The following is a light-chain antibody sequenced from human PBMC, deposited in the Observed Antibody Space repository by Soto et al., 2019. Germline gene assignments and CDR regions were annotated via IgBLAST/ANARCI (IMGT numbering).Light chain of an antibody. J-gene: IGLJ2*01. CDR1: SSDVGGYNY. V-gene: IGLV2-8*01. Sequence: QSVLTQPPSASGSPGQSVTISCTGTSSDVGGYNYVSWYQHHPGKAPKLMIYEVNKRPSGVPDRFSGFKSGSTASLTVSGLQAEDEADYYCSSYAGSNSVVFGGGTQLTVL. CDR3: SSYAGSNSVV. CDR2: EVN.